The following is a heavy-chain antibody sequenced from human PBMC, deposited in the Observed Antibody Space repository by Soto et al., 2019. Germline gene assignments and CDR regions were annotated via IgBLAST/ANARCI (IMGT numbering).Heavy chain of an antibody. CDR1: GYTFTSYG. D-gene: IGHD2-8*01. V-gene: IGHV1-3*01. CDR3: LTRPVPSNGIDWFDT. CDR2: INPANCYT. Sequence: ASVKVSCKASGYTFTSYGIHWVGQATGQRLEWMGWINPANCYTKFSPNFHGRVTITRATSASTAYMELSSLRSEDTAFYYCLTRPVPSNGIDWFDTWGQGTLVTVSS. J-gene: IGHJ5*02.